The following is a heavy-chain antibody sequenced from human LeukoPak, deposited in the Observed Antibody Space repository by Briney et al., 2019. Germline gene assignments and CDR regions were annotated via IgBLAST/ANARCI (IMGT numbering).Heavy chain of an antibody. CDR3: ARVRYCSSTTCNVGAFDI. J-gene: IGHJ3*02. D-gene: IGHD2-2*01. CDR2: INPNSGGT. CDR1: GYTFTGYY. V-gene: IGHV1-2*02. Sequence: SVKVSCKTSGYTFTGYYLHWVRQAPGQGLEWMGWINPNSGGTKYAQKFQGRVTVTRDTSISTAYMELSSLRSDDTAVYYCARVRYCSSTTCNVGAFDIWGQGTMVTVSS.